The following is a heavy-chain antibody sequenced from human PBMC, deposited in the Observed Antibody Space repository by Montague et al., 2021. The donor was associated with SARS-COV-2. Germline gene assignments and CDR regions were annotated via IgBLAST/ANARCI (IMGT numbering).Heavy chain of an antibody. J-gene: IGHJ4*02. CDR3: ARDAHYDILTGYFGY. CDR2: ISSSSSYI. Sequence: FLRLSCAASGFTFSSYSMNWVRQAPGKGLEWVSSISSSSSYIYYADSVKGRFTISRDNAKDSLYLQMNSPRAEDTAVYYCARDAHYDILTGYFGYWGQGTLVTVSS. V-gene: IGHV3-21*01. CDR1: GFTFSSYS. D-gene: IGHD3-9*01.